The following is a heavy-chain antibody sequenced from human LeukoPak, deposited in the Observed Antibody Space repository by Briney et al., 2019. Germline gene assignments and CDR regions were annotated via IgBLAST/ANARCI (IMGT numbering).Heavy chain of an antibody. D-gene: IGHD2-2*01. J-gene: IGHJ4*02. Sequence: GASVKVSCKASGYTFTGYYMHWVRRAPGQGLEWMGWINPNSGGTNYAQKFQGRVTMTRDTSISTAYMELSRLRSDDTAVYYCARSTRRLGYCSSTSCYGGDFWGQGTLVTVSS. V-gene: IGHV1-2*02. CDR2: INPNSGGT. CDR3: ARSTRRLGYCSSTSCYGGDF. CDR1: GYTFTGYY.